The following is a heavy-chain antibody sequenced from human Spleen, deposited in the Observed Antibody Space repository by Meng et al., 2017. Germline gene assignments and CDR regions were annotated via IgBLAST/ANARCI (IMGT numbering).Heavy chain of an antibody. Sequence: QVQSVQSGAQGKNAGSLVNVACMASGGTFSSYAISWVRQASGQGLEWMGGIIPTFGTANYAQKFQGRVTSTADESTSTAYMELSSLRSEDTAVYYCAESTLNYYDSSGYFGYWGQGTLVTVSS. V-gene: IGHV1-69*01. CDR3: AESTLNYYDSSGYFGY. CDR2: IIPTFGTA. CDR1: GGTFSSYA. J-gene: IGHJ4*02. D-gene: IGHD3-22*01.